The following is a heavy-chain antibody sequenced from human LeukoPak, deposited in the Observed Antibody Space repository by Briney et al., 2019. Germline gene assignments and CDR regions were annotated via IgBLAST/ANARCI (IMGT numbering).Heavy chain of an antibody. Sequence: ASVKVSCKASGYTFTSYGISWVRQAPGQGLEWMGWISAYSGNTNYAQKLQGRVTMTTDTSTSTAYMELRSLRSDDTAVYYCARVEWELPGYDYYMDVWGKGTTVTVSS. J-gene: IGHJ6*03. D-gene: IGHD1-26*01. CDR1: GYTFTSYG. CDR3: ARVEWELPGYDYYMDV. CDR2: ISAYSGNT. V-gene: IGHV1-18*01.